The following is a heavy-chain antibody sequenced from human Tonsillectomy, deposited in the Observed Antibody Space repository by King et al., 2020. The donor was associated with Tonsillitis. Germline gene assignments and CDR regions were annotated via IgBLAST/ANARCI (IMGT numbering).Heavy chain of an antibody. V-gene: IGHV3-53*04. CDR2: IYSGGST. J-gene: IGHJ6*02. D-gene: IGHD3-3*01. CDR3: ARDRDSTIIGVDHYYYGMDV. CDR1: GFTVSSNY. Sequence: VQLVESGGGLVQPGGSLRLSCAAAGFTVSSNYMSWVRQAPGKGLEWVSVIYSGGSTYYADSVRGRFTIARHNSKNTLYLQMNSLRAEETAVYYCARDRDSTIIGVDHYYYGMDVWGQGTTVTVSS.